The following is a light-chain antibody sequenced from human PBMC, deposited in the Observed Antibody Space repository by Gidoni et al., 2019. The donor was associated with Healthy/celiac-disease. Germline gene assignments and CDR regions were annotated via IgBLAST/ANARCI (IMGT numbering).Light chain of an antibody. J-gene: IGKJ1*01. CDR2: GAS. CDR3: QQYTNWPPGGT. V-gene: IGKV3-15*01. CDR1: Q. Sequence: EIVMTQSPATLSVSPGERATLSCRASQQKHGQAPRLLIYGASTRATGIPARFSGGGSGTEFPLTIRRLQSEDFAVYFCQQYTNWPPGGTFGQGTKVEIK.